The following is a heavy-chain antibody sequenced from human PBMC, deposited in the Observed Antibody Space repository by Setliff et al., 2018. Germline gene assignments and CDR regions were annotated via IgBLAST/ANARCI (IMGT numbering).Heavy chain of an antibody. J-gene: IGHJ6*03. CDR3: AREQWLDPPGYYYMDV. Sequence: SDTLSLTCTVSGGSISSYYWSWIRQPAGKGLEWIGHIYIGGSANYNPSLKSRVTMSIDTSKNQFSLKLNSVTAADMAVYYCAREQWLDPPGYYYMDVWAKGTTVTVSS. V-gene: IGHV4-4*07. D-gene: IGHD6-19*01. CDR2: IYIGGSA. CDR1: GGSISSYY.